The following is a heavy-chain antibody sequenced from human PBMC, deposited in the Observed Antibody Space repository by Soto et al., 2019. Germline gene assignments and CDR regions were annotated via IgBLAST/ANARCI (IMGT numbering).Heavy chain of an antibody. Sequence: QITLKESGPTLVKSTQTLTLTCTFSGFSLSTSPVGVGWIRQPPGKALEWLALIYWDDDKRYSPSLKSRLTITKDTSKNQVVLTMTNMDPVDTATYYCAHRHGYGELRLWGQGTLVTVSS. CDR2: IYWDDDK. J-gene: IGHJ1*01. CDR1: GFSLSTSPVG. CDR3: AHRHGYGELRL. V-gene: IGHV2-5*02. D-gene: IGHD4-17*01.